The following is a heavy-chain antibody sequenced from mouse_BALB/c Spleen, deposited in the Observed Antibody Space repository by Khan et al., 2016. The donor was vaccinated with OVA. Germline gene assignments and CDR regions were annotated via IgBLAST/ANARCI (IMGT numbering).Heavy chain of an antibody. CDR3: ARGRGY. J-gene: IGHJ2*01. CDR2: INYSGST. CDR1: GYSITSDYA. Sequence: EVQLQESGPGLVKPSQSLSLTCTVTGYSITSDYAWNWIRQFPGNKLEWMGYINYSGSTGYNPSLKSRISIPRDTSKNQFFQQLNSVTTDDTATYFCARGRGYWGQGTTLTVSS. V-gene: IGHV3-2*02.